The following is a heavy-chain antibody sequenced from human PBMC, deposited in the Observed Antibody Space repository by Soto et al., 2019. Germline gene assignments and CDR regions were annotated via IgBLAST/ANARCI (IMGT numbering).Heavy chain of an antibody. D-gene: IGHD6-19*01. Sequence: SVKVSCKASGGTFSSYAISWLRQAPGQGLEWMGGIIPIFGTANYAQKFQGRVTITADKSTSTAYMELSSLRAEDTAVYYCARLSSGPSDYWGQGTLVTVSS. V-gene: IGHV1-69*06. CDR2: IIPIFGTA. J-gene: IGHJ4*02. CDR3: ARLSSGPSDY. CDR1: GGTFSSYA.